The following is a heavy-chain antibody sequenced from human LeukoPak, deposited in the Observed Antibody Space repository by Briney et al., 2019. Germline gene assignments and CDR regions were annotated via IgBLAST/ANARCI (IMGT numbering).Heavy chain of an antibody. J-gene: IGHJ6*02. V-gene: IGHV1-2*02. CDR3: ARGEGMGPYYDSSGYYLDV. D-gene: IGHD3-22*01. CDR1: GYTFTGYY. Sequence: ASVKVSCKASGYTFTGYYIHWVRQAPGQGLEWMGWINPKNGGTNYAQTFQGRVTMTRDTSISTAYMELSRLRSDDTAVYYCARGEGMGPYYDSSGYYLDVWGQGTTVTVSS. CDR2: INPKNGGT.